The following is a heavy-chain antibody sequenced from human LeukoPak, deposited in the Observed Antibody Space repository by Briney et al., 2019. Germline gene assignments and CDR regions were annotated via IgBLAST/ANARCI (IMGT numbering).Heavy chain of an antibody. Sequence: GGSLRLSCAASGFTFSSYWMHWVRQAPGKGLGWVSRINSDGSSTRYADSVKGRFTISRDNAKNTLYLQMNSLRAEETAVYYCAREGRDGYNPFDYWGQGTLVTVSS. J-gene: IGHJ4*02. D-gene: IGHD5-24*01. CDR1: GFTFSSYW. CDR3: AREGRDGYNPFDY. V-gene: IGHV3-74*01. CDR2: INSDGSST.